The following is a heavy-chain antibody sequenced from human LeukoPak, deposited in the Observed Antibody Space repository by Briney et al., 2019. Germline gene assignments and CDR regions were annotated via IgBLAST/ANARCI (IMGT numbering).Heavy chain of an antibody. D-gene: IGHD4-17*01. Sequence: PGASLRLSCAASGFTYSSYAMTWVRQAPGKGLEWVSGISGSGGSTYYADSVKGRLTISRDNSKNTLYLQMNSLRAEDTAVYYCARALYGDYENYFDYWGQGTLVTVSS. J-gene: IGHJ4*02. V-gene: IGHV3-23*01. CDR2: ISGSGGST. CDR3: ARALYGDYENYFDY. CDR1: GFTYSSYA.